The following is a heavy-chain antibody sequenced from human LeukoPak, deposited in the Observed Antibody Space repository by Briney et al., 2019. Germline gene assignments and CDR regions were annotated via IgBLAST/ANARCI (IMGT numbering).Heavy chain of an antibody. V-gene: IGHV4-39*07. Sequence: PSETLSLTCTVSGGSISSSSYYWGWIRQPPGKGLEWIGSIYYSGSTYYNPSLKSRATISVDTSKNQFSLKLSSVTAADTAVYYCARVYDSSGYWAPGAFDIWGQGTMVTVSS. CDR3: ARVYDSSGYWAPGAFDI. CDR1: GGSISSSSYY. CDR2: IYYSGST. J-gene: IGHJ3*02. D-gene: IGHD3-22*01.